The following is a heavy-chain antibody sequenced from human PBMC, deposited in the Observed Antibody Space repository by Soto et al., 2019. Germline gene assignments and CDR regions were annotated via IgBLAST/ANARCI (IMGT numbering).Heavy chain of an antibody. CDR2: INAGNGNT. CDR1: GYTFTSYA. V-gene: IGHV1-3*01. D-gene: IGHD3-3*01. CDR3: ARDGTELRFLEWLSPNYYYYMDV. J-gene: IGHJ6*03. Sequence: AASVKVSCKASGYTFTSYAMHWVRQAPGQRLEWMGWINAGNGNTKYSQKFQGRVTITRDTSASTAYMELSSLRSEDTAVYYCARDGTELRFLEWLSPNYYYYMDVWGKGTTVTVSS.